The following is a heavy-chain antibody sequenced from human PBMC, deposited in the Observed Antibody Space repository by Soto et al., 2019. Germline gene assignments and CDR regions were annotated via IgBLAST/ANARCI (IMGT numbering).Heavy chain of an antibody. V-gene: IGHV4-4*02. J-gene: IGHJ4*02. Sequence: QVQLQESGPGLVKPSGTLSLTCAVSGDSISSRNWWTWVRQPPGKGLEWIGEIYHSGSTNYSPTLKSRVTISVDMSKNQSALKLTSVTAADTAVYYCARGGNVAAAGTIYLDSWGQGTLVTVSS. CDR1: GDSISSRNW. CDR2: IYHSGST. CDR3: ARGGNVAAAGTIYLDS. D-gene: IGHD6-13*01.